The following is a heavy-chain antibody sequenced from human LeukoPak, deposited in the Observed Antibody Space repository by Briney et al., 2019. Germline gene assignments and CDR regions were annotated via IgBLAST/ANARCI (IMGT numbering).Heavy chain of an antibody. Sequence: NPSETLSLTCTVSGGSIGSYHWSWVRQPPGKGLEWIGYIFDSGSPSYKPALKSRVTISLDTSKNQFSLRLGSATAADTAVYYCVRHDDNGWYFFDIWGQGTLVTVSS. J-gene: IGHJ4*02. V-gene: IGHV4-59*08. CDR2: IFDSGSP. CDR3: VRHDDNGWYFFDI. CDR1: GGSIGSYH. D-gene: IGHD6-19*01.